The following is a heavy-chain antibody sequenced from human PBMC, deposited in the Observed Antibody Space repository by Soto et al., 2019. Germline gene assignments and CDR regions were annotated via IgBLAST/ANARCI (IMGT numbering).Heavy chain of an antibody. D-gene: IGHD3-22*01. Sequence: QVQLVQSGADLKKPGSSVKVSCKASGGTFSDHNINWVRQAPGQGLEWMGGLIPIFGTPNYAQKFQGRVSITADEATSTAYMELSSLRSEDTAVYYCARGWDHYDSSGRRTWFDSWGQGTLVTVSP. V-gene: IGHV1-69*01. CDR1: GGTFSDHN. J-gene: IGHJ5*01. CDR2: LIPIFGTP. CDR3: ARGWDHYDSSGRRTWFDS.